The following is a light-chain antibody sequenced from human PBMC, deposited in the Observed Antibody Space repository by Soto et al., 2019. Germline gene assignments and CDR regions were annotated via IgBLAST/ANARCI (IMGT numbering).Light chain of an antibody. V-gene: IGKV2-30*02. CDR1: ESLVHTNGNTY. CDR2: KVS. Sequence: DVVLTQTPLSLSVTLGQPASISCRSDESLVHTNGNTYLNWFQLRPGQSPRRLIYKVSNRDSGVPDRFSGSGAGTDFTLKISRVEAADVGVYYCMQGPHSPWKLGHGTKV. CDR3: MQGPHSPWK. J-gene: IGKJ1*01.